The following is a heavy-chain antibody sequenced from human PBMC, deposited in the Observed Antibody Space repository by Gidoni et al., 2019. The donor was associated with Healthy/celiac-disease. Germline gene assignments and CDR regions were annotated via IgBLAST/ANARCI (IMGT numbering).Heavy chain of an antibody. D-gene: IGHD6-13*01. CDR3: ITEGTAVGLDY. CDR1: GFTFSNSW. V-gene: IGHV3-15*01. J-gene: IGHJ4*02. Sequence: EVQLVESGGGLVKPGGSLRLSCAASGFTFSNSWMSWVRQAPGKGLECVGSIKSKTEGGTTEYAATVKGRFTISRDDSKNTLYLQMNSQKTEDTAVYYCITEGTAVGLDYWGQGTLVTVSS. CDR2: IKSKTEGGTT.